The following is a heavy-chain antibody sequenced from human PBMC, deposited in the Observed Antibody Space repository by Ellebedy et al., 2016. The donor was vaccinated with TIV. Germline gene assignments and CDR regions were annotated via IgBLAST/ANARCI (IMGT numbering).Heavy chain of an antibody. J-gene: IGHJ3*02. Sequence: KVSCXGSGYSFTSYWIGWVRQMPGKGLEWMGIIYPGDSDTRSSPSFQGQVTISADKSISTAYLQWSSLKASDTAMYYCASRYVWGSYRPDAFDIWGQGTMVTVSS. D-gene: IGHD3-16*02. V-gene: IGHV5-51*01. CDR2: IYPGDSDT. CDR3: ASRYVWGSYRPDAFDI. CDR1: GYSFTSYW.